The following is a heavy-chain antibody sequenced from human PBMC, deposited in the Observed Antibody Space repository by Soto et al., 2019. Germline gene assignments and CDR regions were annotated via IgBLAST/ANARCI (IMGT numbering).Heavy chain of an antibody. J-gene: IGHJ3*02. CDR2: IKEDGSVK. Sequence: GGSLRLSCAAIGFSLRSDWMAWVRQIPGKGLEFVANIKEDGSVKNCVDSVKGRFSISRDNDKNSLYLQMNSLRAEDTAVYYCGTDRWGGAFDMWGQGTTVTVSS. CDR1: GFSLRSDW. D-gene: IGHD3-10*01. V-gene: IGHV3-7*01. CDR3: GTDRWGGAFDM.